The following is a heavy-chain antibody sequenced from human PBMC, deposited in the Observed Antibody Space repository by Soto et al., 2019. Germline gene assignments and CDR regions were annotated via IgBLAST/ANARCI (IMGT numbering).Heavy chain of an antibody. V-gene: IGHV3-23*01. CDR1: GFTFSSYA. Sequence: EVQLLESGGGLVQPGGSLRLSCAASGFTFSSYAMSWVRQAPGKGLEWVSVISSRGGSTYYADSVKGRFTISRDNSKNTLDLQMNSLRAEDTAVYYCAKDLPDPGYYWGQGTLVTVSS. CDR2: ISSRGGST. CDR3: AKDLPDPGYY. J-gene: IGHJ4*02.